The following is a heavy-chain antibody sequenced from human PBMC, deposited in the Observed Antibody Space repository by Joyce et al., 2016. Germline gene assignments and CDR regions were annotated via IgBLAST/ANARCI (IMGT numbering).Heavy chain of an antibody. J-gene: IGHJ4*02. D-gene: IGHD4/OR15-4a*01. Sequence: QITLKESGPTLVKPTQTLTLTCTFSGFSLSTSGVSVGWIRQPPGKAMAWLALIYWDDDKRYSPSLKNRITITKDTSKNQVALTMTNMDPADTATYYCAHGPGAFYFDYWGQGTLVTVSS. CDR3: AHGPGAFYFDY. CDR2: IYWDDDK. CDR1: GFSLSTSGVS. V-gene: IGHV2-5*02.